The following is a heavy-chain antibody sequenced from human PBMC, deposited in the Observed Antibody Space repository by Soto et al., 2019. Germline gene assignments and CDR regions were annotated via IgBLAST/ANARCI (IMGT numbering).Heavy chain of an antibody. J-gene: IGHJ6*02. V-gene: IGHV4-30-4*08. CDR1: VGPISTGYYY. CDR3: ASSSIYGMDV. D-gene: IGHD3-9*01. CDR2: PYYSENT. Sequence: SETLCLSCSFSVGPISTGYYYWSRMPQAPGKGLEWIGKPYYSENTYYKRSLKSLIIISIDTSKQQFSLKVGSVTAADTAMYYCASSSIYGMDVWGQGTTVTVSS.